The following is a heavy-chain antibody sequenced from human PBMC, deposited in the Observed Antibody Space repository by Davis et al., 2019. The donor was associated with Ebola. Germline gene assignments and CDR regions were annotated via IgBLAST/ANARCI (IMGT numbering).Heavy chain of an antibody. V-gene: IGHV4-34*01. J-gene: IGHJ4*02. Sequence: PSETLSLTCAVYGGSFSGYYWSWIRQPPGKGLEWIGEINHSGSTNYNPSLKSRVTISVDTSKNQFSLKLSSVTAADTAVYYCARDGYSYAIDYWGQGTLVTVSS. CDR1: GGSFSGYY. CDR2: INHSGST. CDR3: ARDGYSYAIDY. D-gene: IGHD5-18*01.